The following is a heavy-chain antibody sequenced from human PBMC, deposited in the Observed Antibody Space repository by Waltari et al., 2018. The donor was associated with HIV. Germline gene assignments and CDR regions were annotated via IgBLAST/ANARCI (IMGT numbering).Heavy chain of an antibody. Sequence: QVQLQESGPGLVRPSETLSLTCTVSGGSFTSYYWTWVRQAAGKGLEWIGRIYYTGNTNYNPSLKSRVTMSVDTYKNQFSLRLSSVTAADTAVYYCVRNLWFGEIRWFDPWGQGTLVTVSS. D-gene: IGHD3-10*01. V-gene: IGHV4-4*07. J-gene: IGHJ5*02. CDR2: IYYTGNT. CDR1: GGSFTSYY. CDR3: VRNLWFGEIRWFDP.